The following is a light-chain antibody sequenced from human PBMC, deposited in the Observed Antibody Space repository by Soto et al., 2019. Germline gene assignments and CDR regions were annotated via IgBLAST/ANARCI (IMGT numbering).Light chain of an antibody. V-gene: IGKV1-5*01. Sequence: DIQMTQSPSTLSASVGDRVTITCRASQNISRRLACLQQKPGKAPKVLMHDVSSLNSGVPSRFSGSGSGTECTLTISSLQPDDFATYFCHQYKSYPTFGHGTTLEIK. CDR1: QNISRR. CDR2: DVS. J-gene: IGKJ2*01. CDR3: HQYKSYPT.